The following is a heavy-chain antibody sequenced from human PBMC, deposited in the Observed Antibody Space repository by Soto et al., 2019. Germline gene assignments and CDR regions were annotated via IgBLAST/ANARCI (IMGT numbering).Heavy chain of an antibody. D-gene: IGHD2-2*01. CDR2: IKQDGSEK. CDR1: GFTFSSYW. V-gene: IGHV3-7*01. CDR3: ARAPYCSSTSCYVPYYFDY. Sequence: PGGSLRLSCAASGFTFSSYWMSWVRQAPGKGLEGVANIKQDGSEKYYVDSVKGRFTISRDNAKNSLYLQMNSLRAEDTAVYYCARAPYCSSTSCYVPYYFDYWGQGTLVTVSS. J-gene: IGHJ4*02.